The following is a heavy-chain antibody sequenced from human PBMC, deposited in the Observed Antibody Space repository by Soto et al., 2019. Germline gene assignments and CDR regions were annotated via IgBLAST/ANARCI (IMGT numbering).Heavy chain of an antibody. J-gene: IGHJ6*02. CDR2: ISWDGGST. D-gene: IGHD6-6*01. CDR1: GFTFDDYT. Sequence: DVQLVESGGVVVQPGGSLRLSCAASGFTFDDYTMHWVRQAPGKGLEWVSLISWDGGSTYYADSVKGRFTISRDNSKNSLYLQMNSLRTEDTALYYCAKDMSSSSFYYYYGMDVWGQGTTVTVSS. V-gene: IGHV3-43*01. CDR3: AKDMSSSSFYYYYGMDV.